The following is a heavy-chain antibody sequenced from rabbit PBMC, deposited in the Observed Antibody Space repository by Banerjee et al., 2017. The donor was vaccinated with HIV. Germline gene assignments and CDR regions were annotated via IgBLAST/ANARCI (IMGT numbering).Heavy chain of an antibody. CDR3: ARAPSSSGWAFNL. Sequence: QEQLEESGGGLVKPEGSLTLTCTASGFSFSSGYDIVWVRQAPGKGLEWIACINAITGKAVYASWAKGRFTFSKTSSTTVTLQMTSLTAADTATYFCARAPSSSGWAFNLWGPGTLVTVS. D-gene: IGHD4-1*01. V-gene: IGHV1S45*01. CDR2: INAITGKA. CDR1: GFSFSSGYD. J-gene: IGHJ4*01.